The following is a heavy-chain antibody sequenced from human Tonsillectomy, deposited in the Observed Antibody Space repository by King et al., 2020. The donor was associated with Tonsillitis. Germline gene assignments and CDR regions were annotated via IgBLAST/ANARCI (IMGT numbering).Heavy chain of an antibody. CDR2: INPNSGGT. CDR3: ARAVGGNSYGLFVH. D-gene: IGHD5-18*01. Sequence: QLVQSGAEVKKPGASVKVSCKASGYTFTGYYMHWVRQAPGQGLEWMGWINPNSGGTNYAQKFQGRVTMTRDTSISTAHMELRRLTSDDTAVYYCARAVGGNSYGLFVHWGQGTLVTVSS. V-gene: IGHV1-2*02. J-gene: IGHJ4*02. CDR1: GYTFTGYY.